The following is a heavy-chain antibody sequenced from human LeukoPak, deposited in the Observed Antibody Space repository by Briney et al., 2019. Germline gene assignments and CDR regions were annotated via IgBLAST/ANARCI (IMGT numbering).Heavy chain of an antibody. Sequence: GGSLRLSCAASGFTFSSYGMHWVRQAPGKGLEWVAVISYDGSNKYYADSVKGRFTISRDNSKNTLYLQMNSLRAEDTAVYYCAKDLLYYGSGSAFDYWGQGTLVTVSS. V-gene: IGHV3-30*18. D-gene: IGHD3-10*01. CDR1: GFTFSSYG. CDR3: AKDLLYYGSGSAFDY. CDR2: ISYDGSNK. J-gene: IGHJ4*02.